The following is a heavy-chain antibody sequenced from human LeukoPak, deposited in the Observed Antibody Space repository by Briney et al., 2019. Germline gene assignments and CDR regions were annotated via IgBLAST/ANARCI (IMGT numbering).Heavy chain of an antibody. CDR1: GGSFSSHY. V-gene: IGHV4-59*11. J-gene: IGHJ4*02. CDR3: ATIKRGYPFGYFDF. D-gene: IGHD5-18*01. Sequence: SETLSLTCTVSGGSFSSHYWGWIRQSPGKGLEWIAYMFDSVTSKDNMSDSVTSKDNPSLKSRLTLSADTSKNQFSLRLSYVTAADTSVYYCATIKRGYPFGYFDFWGQGILVTVSS. CDR2: MSDSVTS.